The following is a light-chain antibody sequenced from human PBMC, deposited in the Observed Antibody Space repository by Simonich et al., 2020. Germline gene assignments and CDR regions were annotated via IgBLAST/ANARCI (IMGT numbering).Light chain of an antibody. J-gene: IGKJ1*01. CDR3: QQYYSTPWT. V-gene: IGKV4-1*01. CDR2: WAS. CDR1: QSVLYSSKNKNY. Sequence: DIVMTQSPDSLAVSLGERANINCKSSQSVLYSSKNKNYLAWYQQKPGQPPKPLIHWASTLESGFPDRFSGSGSGTDFTLTISSLQAEDVAVYYCQQYYSTPWTFGQGTKVEIK.